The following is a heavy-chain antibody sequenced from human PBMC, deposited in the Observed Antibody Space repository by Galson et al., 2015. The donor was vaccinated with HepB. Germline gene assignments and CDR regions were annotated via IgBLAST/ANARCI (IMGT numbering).Heavy chain of an antibody. J-gene: IGHJ4*02. Sequence: SLRLSCAASGFTFSSIAMKWVRQAPGKGLEWVSYISSSATTVIYADSVRGRFTISRDNAKNSLYLEMSSLRAEDTAVYYCARDLFSYWGQGTLVTVSS. CDR1: GFTFSSIA. V-gene: IGHV3-48*03. CDR2: ISSSATTV. D-gene: IGHD3-9*01. CDR3: ARDLFSY.